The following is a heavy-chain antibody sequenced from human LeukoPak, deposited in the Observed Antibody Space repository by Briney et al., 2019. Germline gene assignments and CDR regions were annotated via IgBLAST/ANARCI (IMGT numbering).Heavy chain of an antibody. D-gene: IGHD3-22*01. CDR2: ISTYNGHT. CDR1: GYTFTGYY. J-gene: IGHJ4*02. CDR3: ARDNVVITSLSDY. Sequence: ASVKVSCKASGYTFTGYYMHWVRQAPGQGLEWMGWISTYNGHTNYAQKLQGRVTMTTDTSTSTAYMELRSLRSDDTAVYYCARDNVVITSLSDYWGQGTLVTVSS. V-gene: IGHV1-18*04.